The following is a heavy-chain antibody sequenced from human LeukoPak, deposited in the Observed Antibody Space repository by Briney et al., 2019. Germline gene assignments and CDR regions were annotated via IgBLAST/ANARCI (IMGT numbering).Heavy chain of an antibody. CDR1: GYTFTSYG. D-gene: IGHD4-11*01. CDR2: ISAYNGNT. CDR3: ARQTSLCADTVTYFDY. V-gene: IGHV1-18*01. Sequence: ASVKVSCKASGYTFTSYGISWVRQAPGQGLEWMGWISAYNGNTNYAQKLQGRVTMTTDTSTSTAYMELRSLRSDDTAVYYCARQTSLCADTVTYFDYWGQGTLVTVSS. J-gene: IGHJ4*02.